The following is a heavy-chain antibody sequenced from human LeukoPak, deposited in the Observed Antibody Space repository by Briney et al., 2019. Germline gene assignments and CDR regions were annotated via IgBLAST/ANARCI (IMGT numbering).Heavy chain of an antibody. J-gene: IGHJ4*02. CDR3: AKDLEESASDWGDSSDY. CDR2: ISGGGGTT. V-gene: IGHV3-23*01. CDR1: GFTFSSYP. Sequence: GGSLRLSCAASGFTFSSYPMTWVRQVPGKGLEWVSAISGGGGTTYYADSVKGRFTVSRDNSKNTVYLQMNSLRAEDTAVYYCAKDLEESASDWGDSSDYWGQGTLVTVSS. D-gene: IGHD3-16*01.